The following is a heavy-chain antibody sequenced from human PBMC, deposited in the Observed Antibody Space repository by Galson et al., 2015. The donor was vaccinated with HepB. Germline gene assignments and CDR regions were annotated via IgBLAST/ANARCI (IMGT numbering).Heavy chain of an antibody. CDR2: ISSSSSYI. J-gene: IGHJ4*02. CDR3: ASWVATISYPFDY. CDR1: GFTFSSYS. D-gene: IGHD5-12*01. V-gene: IGHV3-21*01. Sequence: SLRLSCAASGFTFSSYSMNWVRQAPGKGLEWVSSISSSSSYIYYADSVKGRFTISRDNAKNSLYLQMNSLRAEDTAVYYCASWVATISYPFDYWGQGTLVTVSS.